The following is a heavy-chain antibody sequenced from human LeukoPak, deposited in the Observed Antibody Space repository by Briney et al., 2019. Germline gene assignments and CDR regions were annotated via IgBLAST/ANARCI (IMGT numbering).Heavy chain of an antibody. CDR1: GFTFTNYA. J-gene: IGHJ4*02. CDR2: ITGGGGNT. Sequence: GGSLRLSCAASGFTFTNYAMHWVRQTPGKGLEWVSAITGGGGNTYYADSVKGRFTISRDNSKNTVYMQMNSLRAEDTAVYYCAKGSGAYFPDPFDYWGQGSLVSVSS. V-gene: IGHV3-23*01. D-gene: IGHD3-3*01. CDR3: AKGSGAYFPDPFDY.